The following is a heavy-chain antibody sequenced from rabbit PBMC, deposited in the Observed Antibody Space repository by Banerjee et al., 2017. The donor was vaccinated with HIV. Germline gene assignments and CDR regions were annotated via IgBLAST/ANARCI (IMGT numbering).Heavy chain of an antibody. D-gene: IGHD4-1*01. CDR2: IYTSSGTT. J-gene: IGHJ3*01. Sequence: QSLEESGGGLVKPEGSLTLTCKASGFDLGSYYYMCWVRQAPGKGLEWIACIYTSSGTTYYASWAKGRFTISKTSSTTVTLQMTSLTAADTATYFCAREDYTSGWGAVLWGQGTLVTVS. CDR1: GFDLGSYYY. CDR3: AREDYTSGWGAVL. V-gene: IGHV1S40*01.